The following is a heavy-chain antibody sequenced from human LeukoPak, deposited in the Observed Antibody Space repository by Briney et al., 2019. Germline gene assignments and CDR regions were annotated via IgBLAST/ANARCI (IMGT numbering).Heavy chain of an antibody. CDR3: ARAGLAVAQLDF. J-gene: IGHJ4*02. CDR1: GDSVTSYY. V-gene: IGHV4-4*07. D-gene: IGHD6-19*01. CDR2: IHSSGNT. Sequence: PSETLSLTCTVSGDSVTSYYWSWLRQPAGKGLEWIGHIHSSGNTNYNPSLKSRVTVSVDMSKNQFSLSLSSVTAADTAVYYCARAGLAVAQLDFWGQGTLVTVSS.